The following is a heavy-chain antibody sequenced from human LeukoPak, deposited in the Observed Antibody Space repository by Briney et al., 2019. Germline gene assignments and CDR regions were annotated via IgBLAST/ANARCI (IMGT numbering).Heavy chain of an antibody. CDR3: AGKAAAYYFVY. D-gene: IGHD2-2*01. CDR2: MQYDGSEE. CDR1: GFRFNTYG. V-gene: IGHV3-30*02. Sequence: GALILSFSASGFRFNTYGMHWVRQAPGKGLEWVTFMQYDGSEEYYADSVKGRFTISRDNSKNTLYLQMDSLRGEDTAVYYCAGKAAAYYFVYWGQGSLVTVSS. J-gene: IGHJ4*02.